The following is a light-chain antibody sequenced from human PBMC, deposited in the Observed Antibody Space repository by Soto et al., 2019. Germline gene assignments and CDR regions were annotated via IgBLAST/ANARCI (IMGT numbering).Light chain of an antibody. CDR3: QQRPNWPLT. CDR1: QSISSH. CDR2: DVS. J-gene: IGKJ4*01. V-gene: IGKV3-11*01. Sequence: EIVLTQSPATLSLSPGERATLSCRASQSISSHLAWYQQKPGQAPRLLMYDVSNRATDIPARFSGSGSGTDFTLTISSLEPEDFAVYYCQQRPNWPLTFGGGTKVENK.